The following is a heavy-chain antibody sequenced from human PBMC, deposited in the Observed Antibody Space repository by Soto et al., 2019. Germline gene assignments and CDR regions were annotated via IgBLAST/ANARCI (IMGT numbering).Heavy chain of an antibody. CDR2: ISGSGGST. V-gene: IGHV3-23*01. CDR1: GFTFSSYA. J-gene: IGHJ3*02. Sequence: EVQLLESGRGLVQPGGSLRLSCAASGFTFSSYAMSWVRQAPGKGLEWVSAISGSGGSTYYADSVKGRFSISRDNSKNTLYLQMNSLRAEDTAVYYCAKVLGYDSSGYCRNDAFDIRGQGTMVTVSS. CDR3: AKVLGYDSSGYCRNDAFDI. D-gene: IGHD3-22*01.